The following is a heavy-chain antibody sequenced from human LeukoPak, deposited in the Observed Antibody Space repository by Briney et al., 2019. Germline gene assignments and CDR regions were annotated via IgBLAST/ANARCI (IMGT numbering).Heavy chain of an antibody. CDR2: INHSGST. Sequence: PSETLSLTCAVYGGSFSGYYWSWIRQPPGKGLEWIGEINHSGSTNYNPSLKSRVTISVDTSKNQFSLKLSSVTAADTAVYYCARQGKYYYDSSAFDAFDIWGQGTMVTVSS. V-gene: IGHV4-34*01. CDR3: ARQGKYYYDSSAFDAFDI. J-gene: IGHJ3*02. D-gene: IGHD3-22*01. CDR1: GGSFSGYY.